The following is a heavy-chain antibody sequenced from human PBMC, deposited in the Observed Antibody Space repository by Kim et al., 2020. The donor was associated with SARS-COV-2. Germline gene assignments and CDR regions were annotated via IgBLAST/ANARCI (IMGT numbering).Heavy chain of an antibody. V-gene: IGHV4-30-2*01. CDR3: ARVSIAARSFGY. J-gene: IGHJ4*02. D-gene: IGHD6-6*01. Sequence: SYNPTLRSRVTISVDRSKNQFSLKLSSVTAADTAVYYCARVSIAARSFGYWGQGTLVTVSS.